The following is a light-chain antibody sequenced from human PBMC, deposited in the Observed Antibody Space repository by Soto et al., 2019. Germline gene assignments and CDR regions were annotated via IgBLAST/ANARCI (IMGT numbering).Light chain of an antibody. Sequence: IVLTQSPGTLSLSPGVRATLSCRTSQSVSTSKLAWYQQRPGQAPRLLIYGASTRATGIPDRFSGSGSGTEFTLTISSLQSEDFAVYYCQQFNNWPRTFGQGTKVDIK. CDR3: QQFNNWPRT. J-gene: IGKJ1*01. CDR2: GAS. V-gene: IGKV3-15*01. CDR1: QSVSTSK.